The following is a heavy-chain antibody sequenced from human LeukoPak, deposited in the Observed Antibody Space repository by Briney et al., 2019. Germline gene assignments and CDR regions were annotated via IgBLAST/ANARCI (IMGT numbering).Heavy chain of an antibody. Sequence: GGSLRLSCAASGFTFSSYEMNWVRQVPGKRLEWLTYISGSGTNKYYADSVKGRFTISRDNAKNSLYLQMNSLRAEDTAVYYCARDHSVGYWGQGTLVTVSS. CDR1: GFTFSSYE. V-gene: IGHV3-48*03. CDR3: ARDHSVGY. CDR2: ISGSGTNK. J-gene: IGHJ4*02.